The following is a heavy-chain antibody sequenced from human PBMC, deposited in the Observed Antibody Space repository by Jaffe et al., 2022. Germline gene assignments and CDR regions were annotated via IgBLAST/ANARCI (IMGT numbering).Heavy chain of an antibody. J-gene: IGHJ4*02. D-gene: IGHD3-9*01. CDR3: ARVHLRYFDWFGRPYDY. CDR2: ISSSGSTI. V-gene: IGHV3-48*03. CDR1: GFTFSSYE. Sequence: EVQLVESGGGLVQPGGSLRLSCAASGFTFSSYEMNWVRQAPGKGLEWVSYISSSGSTIYYADSVKGRFTISRDNAKNSLYLQMNSLRAEDTAVYYCARVHLRYFDWFGRPYDYWGQGTLVTVSS.